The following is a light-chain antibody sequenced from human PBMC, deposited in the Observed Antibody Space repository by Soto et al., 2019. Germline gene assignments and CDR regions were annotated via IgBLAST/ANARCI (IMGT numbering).Light chain of an antibody. CDR3: QQYGSSGT. V-gene: IGKV3-20*01. CDR2: GAS. J-gene: IGKJ1*01. CDR1: QSVSSN. Sequence: EIVMTQSPATRSVSPGERATLSCRASQSVSSNLAWYQQKPGQAPRLLIYGASNRATGIPDRFSGSGSGTDFTLTISRLEPEDFAVYYCQQYGSSGTFGQGTKVDI.